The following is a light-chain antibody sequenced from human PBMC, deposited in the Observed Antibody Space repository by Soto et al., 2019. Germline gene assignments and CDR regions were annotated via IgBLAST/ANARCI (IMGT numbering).Light chain of an antibody. Sequence: QSVLTQPPSVSGAPGQRVTISCTGSSSNIGAGPDVHWYQHLPGTAPKLLIYGNGNRPSGVPDRFSGSKSGTSASLAITGLQAEDEADYYCQSYDSSLSGSEVFGTGTKLTVL. CDR2: GNG. V-gene: IGLV1-40*01. CDR1: SSNIGAGPD. CDR3: QSYDSSLSGSEV. J-gene: IGLJ1*01.